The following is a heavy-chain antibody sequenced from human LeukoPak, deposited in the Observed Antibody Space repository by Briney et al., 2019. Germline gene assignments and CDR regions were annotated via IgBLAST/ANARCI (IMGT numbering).Heavy chain of an antibody. V-gene: IGHV4-4*02. CDR2: IYHSGST. CDR1: GGSISSSNW. J-gene: IGHJ3*02. Sequence: SETLSLTCAVSGGSISSSNWWSWVRQPPGKGQEWIGEIYHSGSTNYNPSLKSRVTISVDKSKNQFSLKLSSVTAADTAVYYCARDSHPGAIFGVVTGAFDIWGQGTMVTVSS. D-gene: IGHD3-3*01. CDR3: ARDSHPGAIFGVVTGAFDI.